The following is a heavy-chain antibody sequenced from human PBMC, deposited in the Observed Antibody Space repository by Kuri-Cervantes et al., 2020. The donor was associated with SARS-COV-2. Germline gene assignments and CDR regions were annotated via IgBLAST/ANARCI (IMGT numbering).Heavy chain of an antibody. J-gene: IGHJ6*04. Sequence: ASVKVSCKASGYTFTSYYMHWVRQAPGQGLEWMGIINPSGGSTSYAQKFQGRVTMTRDTSTSTVYMELSSLRSEDTAVYYCARGSPMVRGVMPPDVWGKGTTVTVSS. V-gene: IGHV1-46*01. CDR1: GYTFTSYY. CDR3: ARGSPMVRGVMPPDV. D-gene: IGHD3-10*01. CDR2: INPSGGST.